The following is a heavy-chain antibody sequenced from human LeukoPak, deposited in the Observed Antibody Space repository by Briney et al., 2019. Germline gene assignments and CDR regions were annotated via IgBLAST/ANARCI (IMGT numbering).Heavy chain of an antibody. Sequence: GASVKVSCKASGYTFTSYDINWGRQATGQGLEWMGWMNPNSGNTGYAQKLQGRVTITRNTSISTAYMELSSLRSEDTAVYYCARGHYGDYEYFQHWGQGTLVTVSS. CDR3: ARGHYGDYEYFQH. J-gene: IGHJ1*01. V-gene: IGHV1-8*03. CDR2: MNPNSGNT. D-gene: IGHD4-17*01. CDR1: GYTFTSYD.